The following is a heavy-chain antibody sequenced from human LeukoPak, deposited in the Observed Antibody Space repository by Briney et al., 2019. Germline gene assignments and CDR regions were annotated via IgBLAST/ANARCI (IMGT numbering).Heavy chain of an antibody. J-gene: IGHJ6*02. Sequence: GSLRLSCAASGFTVSSNYMSWIRQPPGKGLEWIGEINHSGSTNYNPSLKSRVTISVDTSKNQFSLKLSSVTAADTAVYYCARAFTIFGVGSNYGMDVWGQGTTVTVSS. V-gene: IGHV4-34*01. D-gene: IGHD3-3*01. CDR2: INHSGST. CDR1: GFTVSSNY. CDR3: ARAFTIFGVGSNYGMDV.